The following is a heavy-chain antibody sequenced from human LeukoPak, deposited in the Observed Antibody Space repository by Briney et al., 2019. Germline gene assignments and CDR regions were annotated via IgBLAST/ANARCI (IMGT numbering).Heavy chain of an antibody. CDR2: INWNGGST. J-gene: IGHJ5*02. D-gene: IGHD5-12*01. V-gene: IGHV3-20*01. CDR3: ARVGFSGYESWFDP. Sequence: RAGGSLRLSCAASGFTFDDYGMNWVRQAPGKGLEWVSGINWNGGSTGYADSVKGRFTISRDNAKNSPYLQMKSLRAEDTALYHCARVGFSGYESWFDPWGQGTLVTVSS. CDR1: GFTFDDYG.